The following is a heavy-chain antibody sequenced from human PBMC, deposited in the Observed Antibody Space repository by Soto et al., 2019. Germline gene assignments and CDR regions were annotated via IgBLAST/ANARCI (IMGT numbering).Heavy chain of an antibody. J-gene: IGHJ4*02. CDR1: GYSFTDYY. CDR3: ARVISPAGDY. CDR2: INPKSGGT. Sequence: QVQLVQSEAEVKKPGASVKVSCTASGYSFTDYYLHWVRQAPGQGLEWLGWINPKSGGTNYAQRFEDRVNLTRDTSLGTASLELTSLRSDDTAVYYCARVISPAGDYWGQGTLVTVSS. V-gene: IGHV1-2*02.